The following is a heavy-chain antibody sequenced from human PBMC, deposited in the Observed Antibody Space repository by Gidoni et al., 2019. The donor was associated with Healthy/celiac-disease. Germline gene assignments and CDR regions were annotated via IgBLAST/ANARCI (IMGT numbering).Heavy chain of an antibody. CDR3: ARDECSGGSCYSGYFDY. CDR2: ISYDGSNK. V-gene: IGHV3-30-3*01. CDR1: GFTFSSYA. Sequence: QVQLVESGGGVVQPGRSLRLSCAASGFTFSSYAMHWVRQAPGKGLAWVAVISYDGSNKYYADSVKGRFTISRDNSKNTLYLQMNSLRAEDTAVYYCARDECSGGSCYSGYFDYWGQGTLVTVSS. J-gene: IGHJ4*02. D-gene: IGHD2-15*01.